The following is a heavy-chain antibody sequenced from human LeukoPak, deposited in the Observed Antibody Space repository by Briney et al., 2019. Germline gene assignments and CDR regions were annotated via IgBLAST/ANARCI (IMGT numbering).Heavy chain of an antibody. CDR3: ARDRSDGSGYYGYYFDY. CDR2: IYYSGST. J-gene: IGHJ4*02. V-gene: IGHV4-59*01. Sequence: SETLSLTCIVSGGSIGSYYWSWIRQPPEKGLEWIGHIYYSGSTDYNPSLRSRVTISVDTSKNQFSPRLSSVTAADTAVYYCARDRSDGSGYYGYYFDYWGQGTLVGVSS. D-gene: IGHD3-22*01. CDR1: GGSIGSYY.